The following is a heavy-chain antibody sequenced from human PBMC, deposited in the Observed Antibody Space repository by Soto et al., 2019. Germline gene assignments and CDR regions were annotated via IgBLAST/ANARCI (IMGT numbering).Heavy chain of an antibody. V-gene: IGHV1-46*03. D-gene: IGHD3-3*01. CDR3: FRDVGD. CDR2: INPSGGRT. CDR1: GNIFTSQY. J-gene: IGHJ4*02. Sequence: QVQLVQSGAEVKKPGASVKVSCKVSGNIFTSQYMHWVRQAPGQGLEWMAMINPSGGRTSYAQMFQGRVTMTRDTSTSTVQMELSSLRSEDTAVYYCFRDVGDWGQGNLVTVSS.